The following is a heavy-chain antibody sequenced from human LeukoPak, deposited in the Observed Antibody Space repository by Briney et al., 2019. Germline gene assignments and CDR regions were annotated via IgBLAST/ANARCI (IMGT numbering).Heavy chain of an antibody. CDR3: ARDGGSSWYFDY. Sequence: GGSLRLSCAASGFTFSSYEMNWVRQAPGKGLEWVSYISSSGSTIYYADSVKGRFTISGDNAKNSLYLQMNSLRAEDTALYYCARDGGSSWYFDYWGQGTLVTVSS. D-gene: IGHD6-13*01. CDR2: ISSSGSTI. J-gene: IGHJ4*02. V-gene: IGHV3-48*03. CDR1: GFTFSSYE.